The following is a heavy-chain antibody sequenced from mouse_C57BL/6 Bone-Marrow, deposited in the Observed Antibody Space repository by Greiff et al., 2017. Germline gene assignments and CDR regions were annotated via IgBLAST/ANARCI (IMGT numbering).Heavy chain of an antibody. Sequence: EVQGVESGGDLVKPGGSLKLSCAASGFTFSSYGMSWVRQTPDTRLEWVATISSGGRYTYYPDSVKGRFTISRDNAKNTLYLQMSSLKSADTAMYYCARHGGYYGNWYFDVGGTGTTGTVSS. CDR1: GFTFSSYG. CDR2: ISSGGRYT. D-gene: IGHD2-1*01. J-gene: IGHJ1*03. V-gene: IGHV5-6*01. CDR3: ARHGGYYGNWYFDV.